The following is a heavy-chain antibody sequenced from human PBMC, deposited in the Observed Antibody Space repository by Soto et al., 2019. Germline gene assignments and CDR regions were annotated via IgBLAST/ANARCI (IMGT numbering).Heavy chain of an antibody. V-gene: IGHV5-51*01. CDR3: ARPWAVGAIDDFDN. Sequence: GGPLKTCCRGSGYSFTSYWIGWVRQMPRKGLEWMGIIFPGDSDTIYSPSFQCQVTISVDKYIRIAYLQWRRLNASYAPVFFWARPWAVGAIDDFDNWGQGTMVTVSS. CDR1: GYSFTSYW. J-gene: IGHJ3*02. CDR2: IFPGDSDT. D-gene: IGHD1-26*01.